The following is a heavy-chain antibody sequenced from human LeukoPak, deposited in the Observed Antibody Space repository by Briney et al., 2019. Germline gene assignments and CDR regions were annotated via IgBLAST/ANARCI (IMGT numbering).Heavy chain of an antibody. J-gene: IGHJ5*02. CDR2: INHSGST. V-gene: IGHV4-34*01. D-gene: IGHD2-2*01. CDR3: ARVRYCSSTSCP. CDR1: GGSFSGYY. Sequence: SETLSLTCAVYGGSFSGYYWSSIRQPPGKGLEWIGEINHSGSTNYNPSLKSRVTISVDTSKNQFSLKLSSVTAADTAVYYCARVRYCSSTSCPWGQGTLVTVSS.